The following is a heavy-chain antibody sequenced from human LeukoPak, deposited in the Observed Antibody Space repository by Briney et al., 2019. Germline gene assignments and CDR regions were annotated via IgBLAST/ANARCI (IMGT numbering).Heavy chain of an antibody. J-gene: IGHJ3*02. V-gene: IGHV1-69*06. CDR3: ARGEAYYYDSSLYTGAFDI. CDR2: IIPIFGTA. D-gene: IGHD3-22*01. Sequence: ASVKVSCKASGGTFSSYAISWVRQAPGQGLEWMGGIIPIFGTANYAQKFQGRVTITAGKSTSTAYMELSSLRSEDTAVYYCARGEAYYYDSSLYTGAFDIWGQGTMVTVSS. CDR1: GGTFSSYA.